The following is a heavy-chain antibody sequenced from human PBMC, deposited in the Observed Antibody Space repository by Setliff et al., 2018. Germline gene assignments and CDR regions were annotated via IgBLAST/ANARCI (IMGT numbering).Heavy chain of an antibody. CDR1: GGSITDRNW. CDR3: ARILGYCSGGSCYVPY. V-gene: IGHV4-4*02. CDR2: INHRGST. Sequence: PSETLSLTCALSGGSITDRNWWNWVRQPPGKGLEWIGEINHRGSTNYNPSLKSRVTISVDTSKNQFSLTLSSVTAADTAMYYCARILGYCSGGSCYVPYWGQGTLVTVSS. J-gene: IGHJ4*02. D-gene: IGHD2-15*01.